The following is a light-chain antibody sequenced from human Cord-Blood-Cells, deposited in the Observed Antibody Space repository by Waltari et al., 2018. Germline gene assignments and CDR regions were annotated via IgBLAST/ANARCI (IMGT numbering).Light chain of an antibody. CDR3: QQYDNLPWT. Sequence: PSSLSASVGDRVTITCQASQDISNYLNWYQQKPGKAPKLLIYDASNLETGVPSRFSGSGSGTDFTFTISSLQPEDIATYYCQQYDNLPWTFGQGTKVEIK. J-gene: IGKJ1*01. CDR2: DAS. V-gene: IGKV1-33*01. CDR1: QDISNY.